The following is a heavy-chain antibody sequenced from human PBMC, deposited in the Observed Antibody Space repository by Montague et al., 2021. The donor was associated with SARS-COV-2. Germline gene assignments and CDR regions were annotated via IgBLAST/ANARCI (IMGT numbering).Heavy chain of an antibody. Sequence: ETLSLTCAVYGGSFSGYYWRWIRQPPGKGLEWIGEINHSGSTNYNPSLKSRVTISVDTSKNQFPLKLSSVTAADTAVYYCARGLSGRLWFGELLFWFDPWGQGTLVTVSS. CDR3: ARGLSGRLWFGELLFWFDP. CDR2: INHSGST. V-gene: IGHV4-34*01. D-gene: IGHD3-10*01. CDR1: GGSFSGYY. J-gene: IGHJ5*02.